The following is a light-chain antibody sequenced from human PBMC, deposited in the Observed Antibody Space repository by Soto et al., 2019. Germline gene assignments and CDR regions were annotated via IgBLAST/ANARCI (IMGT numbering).Light chain of an antibody. CDR3: SSYTSSSTPVV. J-gene: IGLJ2*01. V-gene: IGLV2-14*01. Sequence: QSVLTQPASVTGSPGQSITISCTGTSSDVGGYNHVSWYQQHPGKAPKLMIYDVSNRPSGVSNRFSGSKSGNTASLTISGLQAEDEADYHCSSYTSSSTPVVFGGGTKLTVL. CDR2: DVS. CDR1: SSDVGGYNH.